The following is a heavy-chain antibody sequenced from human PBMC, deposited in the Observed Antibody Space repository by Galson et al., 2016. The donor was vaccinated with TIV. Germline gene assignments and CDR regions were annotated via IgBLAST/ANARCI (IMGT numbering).Heavy chain of an antibody. CDR2: IDPEDSYT. CDR3: ARPHYGDGDY. Sequence: QSGAAVKKPGESLRISCKASGYNFTHYWIIWVRQMPGRGLEWVGRIDPEDSYTKYTSPFQGHVIISADKSIGPSYLQWSSRQASYTAVHYCARPHYGDGDYWGLGTPVTVSS. CDR1: GYNFTHYW. D-gene: IGHD4-17*01. V-gene: IGHV5-10-1*01. J-gene: IGHJ4*02.